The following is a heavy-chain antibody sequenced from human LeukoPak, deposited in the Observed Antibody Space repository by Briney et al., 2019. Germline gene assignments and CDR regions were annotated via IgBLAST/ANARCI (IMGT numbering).Heavy chain of an antibody. Sequence: GGSLRLSCAASGFTFSSYWMSWVRQAPWKGLEWVANIKQDGSEKYYVDSVKGRFTISRDNAKNSLYLQMNSLRAEDTAVYYCARYLSYYYDSSGYYYSLLFDYWGQGTLVTVSS. V-gene: IGHV3-7*01. J-gene: IGHJ4*02. CDR1: GFTFSSYW. D-gene: IGHD3-22*01. CDR3: ARYLSYYYDSSGYYYSLLFDY. CDR2: IKQDGSEK.